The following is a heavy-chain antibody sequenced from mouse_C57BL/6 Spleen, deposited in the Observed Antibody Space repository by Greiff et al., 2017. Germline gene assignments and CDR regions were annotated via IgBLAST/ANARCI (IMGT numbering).Heavy chain of an antibody. CDR1: GYTFTDYY. J-gene: IGHJ1*03. CDR3: ARRGYGSSYEYFDV. V-gene: IGHV1-19*01. Sequence: EVQLQQSGPVLVKPGASVKMSCKASGYTFTDYYMNWVKQSHGKSLEWIGVINPYNGGTSYNQKFKGKATLTVDKSSSTAYMELNSLTSEDSAVYYCARRGYGSSYEYFDVWGTGTTVTVSS. D-gene: IGHD1-1*01. CDR2: INPYNGGT.